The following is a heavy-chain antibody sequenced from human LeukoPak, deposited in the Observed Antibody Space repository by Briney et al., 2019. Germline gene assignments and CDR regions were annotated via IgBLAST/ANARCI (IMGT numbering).Heavy chain of an antibody. V-gene: IGHV4-30-4*08. CDR2: IYYSGST. Sequence: SQTLSLTCTVSGGSVSSGDYYWNWIRQPPGKGLEWIGNIYYSGSTSYNPSLKSRVTISIDTSKDQFSLNLNSVTAADTAVYYCARADTYLDYWGQGILVTVSS. J-gene: IGHJ4*02. CDR1: GGSVSSGDYY. CDR3: ARADTYLDY. D-gene: IGHD5-18*01.